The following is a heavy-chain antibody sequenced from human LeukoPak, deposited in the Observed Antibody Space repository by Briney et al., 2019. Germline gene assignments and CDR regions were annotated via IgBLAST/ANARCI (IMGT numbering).Heavy chain of an antibody. J-gene: IGHJ5*02. D-gene: IGHD3-22*01. V-gene: IGHV4-39*01. Sequence: PSETLSLTCTVSGYSISSSSYYWGWIRQPPGKGLEWIGSIYYSGSTYYNPSLKSRVTISVDTSKNQFSLKLSSVTAADTAVYYCATFRDYYDSSGYYSLGRWFDPWGQGTLVTVSS. CDR2: IYYSGST. CDR1: GYSISSSSYY. CDR3: ATFRDYYDSSGYYSLGRWFDP.